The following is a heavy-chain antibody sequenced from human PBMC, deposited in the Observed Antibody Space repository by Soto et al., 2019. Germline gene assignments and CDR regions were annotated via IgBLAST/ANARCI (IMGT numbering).Heavy chain of an antibody. Sequence: EVQLLESGGGLVQPGGSLRLSCAASGFTFSSYAMSWVRQAPEKGLEWVSTISGSGGSTYYADSVKGRFTISRDNSKNSLYLQMNILRAEDTAVYYCAKDREATGTTVRFDPWGQGTLVTVSS. V-gene: IGHV3-23*01. D-gene: IGHD1-7*01. J-gene: IGHJ5*02. CDR1: GFTFSSYA. CDR3: AKDREATGTTVRFDP. CDR2: ISGSGGST.